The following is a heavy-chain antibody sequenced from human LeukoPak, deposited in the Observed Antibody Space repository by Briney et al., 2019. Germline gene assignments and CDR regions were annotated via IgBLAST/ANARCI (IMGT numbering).Heavy chain of an antibody. CDR1: GYTFINDT. CDR2: IFPDDSDT. J-gene: IGHJ3*01. CDR3: ARPNITPYYDSCGYVAFEV. V-gene: IGHV5-51*07. D-gene: IGHD3-22*01. Sequence: AESLKRSSKRAGYTFINDTVACGCQMPGKGLEWMGIIFPDDSDTRYSPSFQGQVTISADKSVNMAYLQWSRLNATDTAMYYCARPNITPYYDSCGYVAFEVTGHRKMVTVSS.